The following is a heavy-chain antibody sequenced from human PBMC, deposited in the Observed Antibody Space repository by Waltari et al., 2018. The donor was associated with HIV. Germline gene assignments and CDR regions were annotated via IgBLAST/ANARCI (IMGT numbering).Heavy chain of an antibody. D-gene: IGHD3-22*01. CDR2: IYSGGTT. J-gene: IGHJ2*01. CDR3: ARHGGGYHYGWYFDL. V-gene: IGHV3-53*01. Sequence: EVQLVESGGGLIQPGGSLRLSCAASGFTVNDNYLSWVRQAPGKGMEWGSVIYSGGTTYSAASVKGRFTISRDDSKNTVYLQWNSLRAEDTAIYYCARHGGGYHYGWYFDLWGRGTLVTVSS. CDR1: GFTVNDNY.